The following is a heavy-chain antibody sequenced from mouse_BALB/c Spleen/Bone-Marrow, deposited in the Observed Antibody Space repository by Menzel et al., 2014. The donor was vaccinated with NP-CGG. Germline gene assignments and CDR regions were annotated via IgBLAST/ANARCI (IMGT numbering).Heavy chain of an antibody. CDR2: IYPGDGDT. D-gene: IGHD1-1*01. CDR3: ARRDGSTYYYAMDY. V-gene: IGHV1-80*01. Sequence: QVQLKESGAELVRPGSSVKISCKASGYAFSNYWMNWVKQRPGQGLEWIGRIYPGDGDTNYNGKFKGKATLTADKSSSTAYMQLSSLTSEDSAVYFCARRDGSTYYYAMDYWGQGTSVTVSS. J-gene: IGHJ4*01. CDR1: GYAFSNYW.